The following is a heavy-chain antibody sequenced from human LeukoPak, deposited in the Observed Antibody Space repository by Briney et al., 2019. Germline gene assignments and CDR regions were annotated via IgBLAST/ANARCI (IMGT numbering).Heavy chain of an antibody. CDR2: ISYDGSNK. Sequence: GSLRLSCAVSGFTFSSYGMHWVRQAPGKGLEWVAVISYDGSNKYYADSVKGRFTISRDNSKNTLYLQMNSLRAEDTAVYYCAKVQTTVTYLPFDYWGQGTLVTVSS. V-gene: IGHV3-30*18. D-gene: IGHD4-17*01. J-gene: IGHJ4*02. CDR1: GFTFSSYG. CDR3: AKVQTTVTYLPFDY.